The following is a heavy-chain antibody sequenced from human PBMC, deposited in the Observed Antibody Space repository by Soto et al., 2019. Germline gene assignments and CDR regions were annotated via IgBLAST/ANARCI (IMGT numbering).Heavy chain of an antibody. V-gene: IGHV3-9*01. CDR1: GFTFDDYA. CDR3: AKDMAVAGHDASDI. CDR2: ISWNSGSI. Sequence: PGGSLRLSCAASGFTFDDYAMHWVRQAPGKGLEWVSGISWNSGSIGYADSVKGRFTISRDNAKNSLYLQMNSLRAEDTALYYCAKDMAVAGHDASDIWGQGTMVTVSS. J-gene: IGHJ3*02. D-gene: IGHD6-19*01.